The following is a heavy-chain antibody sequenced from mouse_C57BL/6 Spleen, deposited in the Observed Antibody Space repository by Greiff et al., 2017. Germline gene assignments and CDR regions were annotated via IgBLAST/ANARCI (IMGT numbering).Heavy chain of an antibody. J-gene: IGHJ1*03. CDR2: INPGSGGT. CDR1: GYAFTNYL. V-gene: IGHV1-54*01. Sequence: QVQLQQPGAELVRPGTSVKVSCKASGYAFTNYLIEWVKQRPGQGLEWIGVINPGSGGTNYNEKFKGKATLTADKSSSTAYMQLSSLTSEDSAVDFCARGDVSGYVDFEGWGTGVTVT. D-gene: IGHD1-1*01. CDR3: ARGDVSGYVDFEG.